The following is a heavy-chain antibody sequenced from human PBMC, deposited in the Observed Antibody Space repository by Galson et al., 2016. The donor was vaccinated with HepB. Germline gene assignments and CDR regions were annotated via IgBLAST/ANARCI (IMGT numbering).Heavy chain of an antibody. Sequence: SETLSLTCAVSNGSIRSSNFSWGWIRQPPGRGLEWIGTDYRGKTYYNSSLEGRVIISAAMPTDLLSLNLTSLTAADTAVYYCARAGLLTKASFDYRGQGTLVAASS. CDR1: NGSIRSSNFS. V-gene: IGHV4-39*01. CDR2: DYRGKT. J-gene: IGHJ4*02. D-gene: IGHD4-11*01. CDR3: ARAGLLTKASFDY.